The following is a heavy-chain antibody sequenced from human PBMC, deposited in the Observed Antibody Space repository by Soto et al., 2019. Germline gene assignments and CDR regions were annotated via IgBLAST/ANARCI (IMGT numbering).Heavy chain of an antibody. J-gene: IGHJ3*02. V-gene: IGHV1-69*13. CDR1: GGTFSSYA. CDR3: ARDHEGGSYPIDI. D-gene: IGHD1-26*01. Sequence: SVKVSCKASGGTFSSYAISWVRQAPGQGLEWMGGIIPIFGTANYAQKFQGRVTITADESTSTAYMELSSLRSEDTAVYYCARDHEGGSYPIDIWGQGTMVTVSS. CDR2: IIPIFGTA.